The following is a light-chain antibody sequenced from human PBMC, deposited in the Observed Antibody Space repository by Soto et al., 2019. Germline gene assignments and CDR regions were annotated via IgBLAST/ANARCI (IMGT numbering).Light chain of an antibody. CDR1: QSVSSSY. J-gene: IGKJ3*01. Sequence: EIVLTQSPGTLSLSPGERATLSCRASQSVSSSYLAWYQQKPGQAPRLLIYGASSRAAGIPDRFSGGGSGTDLTLTISRLEPEDFAVYYCQQFGTSLFTFGPGTKVDIK. CDR3: QQFGTSLFT. V-gene: IGKV3-20*01. CDR2: GAS.